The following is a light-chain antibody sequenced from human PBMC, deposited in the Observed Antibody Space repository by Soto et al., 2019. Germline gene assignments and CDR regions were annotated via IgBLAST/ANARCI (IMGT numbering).Light chain of an antibody. CDR1: QSISDT. CDR2: GAS. V-gene: IGKV3-20*01. Sequence: EIVFTQVPGTLSLSPGERPTLSCRASQSISDTLAWYQQKPGQPPRLLIYGASGRATGIPDRFSGSGSGTDFTLTISRLEPEDFAVYYCQQYGSSPTFGQGTKVDIK. CDR3: QQYGSSPT. J-gene: IGKJ1*01.